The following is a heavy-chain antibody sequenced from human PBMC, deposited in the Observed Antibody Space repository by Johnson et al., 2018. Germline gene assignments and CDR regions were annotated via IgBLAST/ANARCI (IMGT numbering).Heavy chain of an antibody. Sequence: QVQLVESGGGVVQPGRSLRLSCAASGFTFSSYGMHWVRQAPGKGLEWVAVISYDGSNKYYADSVKGRFTISRDNSKNTLYLQMNSLRAEETAVYYCGRALLPVGGFDIWGQGTMVTVSS. CDR2: ISYDGSNK. D-gene: IGHD2-15*01. J-gene: IGHJ3*02. CDR1: GFTFSSYG. V-gene: IGHV3-30*03. CDR3: GRALLPVGGFDI.